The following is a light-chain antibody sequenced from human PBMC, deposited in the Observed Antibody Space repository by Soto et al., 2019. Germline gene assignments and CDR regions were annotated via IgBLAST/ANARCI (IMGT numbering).Light chain of an antibody. Sequence: QSALTQPASVSGSPGQSITISCTGTSSDVGGYKYVSWYQQHPGKAPKLMIYEVSNRPSGVSNRFSGSKSGKTASLTISGLQAEDEADYHCSSYTRNTTVVFGGGTKAHRP. CDR3: SSYTRNTTVV. CDR2: EVS. CDR1: SSDVGGYKY. V-gene: IGLV2-14*01. J-gene: IGLJ2*01.